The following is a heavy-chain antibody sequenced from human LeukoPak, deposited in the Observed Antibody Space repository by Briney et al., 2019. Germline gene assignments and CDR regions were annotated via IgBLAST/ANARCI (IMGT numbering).Heavy chain of an antibody. CDR2: INPNSGGT. D-gene: IGHD3-10*01. J-gene: IGHJ4*02. Sequence: ASVKVSCKASGYTFTSYGISWVRQATGQGLEWMGWINPNSGGTNYAQKFQGRVTMTRDTSISTAYMELSRLRSDDTAVYYCAREGLYYYGSGSYRYWGQGTLVTVSS. CDR3: AREGLYYYGSGSYRY. CDR1: GYTFTSYG. V-gene: IGHV1-2*02.